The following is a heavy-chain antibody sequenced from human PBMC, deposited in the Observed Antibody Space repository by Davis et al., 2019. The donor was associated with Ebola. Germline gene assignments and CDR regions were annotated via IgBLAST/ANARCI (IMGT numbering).Heavy chain of an antibody. CDR3: ARSNWNYDS. Sequence: GESLKISCAASGFTFSNYRMHWVRQAPGKGLVWVSRINGDGSTTDYAGSVKGRFTISRDNANNTLYLQMNSLRAEDTAVYYCARSNWNYDSWGQGTLVTVSS. J-gene: IGHJ5*01. CDR1: GFTFSNYR. V-gene: IGHV3-74*01. CDR2: INGDGSTT. D-gene: IGHD1-7*01.